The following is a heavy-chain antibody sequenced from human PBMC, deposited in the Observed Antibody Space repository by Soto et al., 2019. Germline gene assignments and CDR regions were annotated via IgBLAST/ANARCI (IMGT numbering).Heavy chain of an antibody. Sequence: PVVSLRISCAVSGFSFRTYGFHWVRQPPGKGLQWVAVISPKGHSDSVEGRFTISRDNSKDTLYLQMNNLRAEDTAVYYCARDDAFANENAFDLWGQGTKVTVS. V-gene: IGHV3-33*01. D-gene: IGHD1-1*01. CDR3: ARDDAFANENAFDL. CDR1: GFSFRTYG. CDR2: ISPK. J-gene: IGHJ3*01.